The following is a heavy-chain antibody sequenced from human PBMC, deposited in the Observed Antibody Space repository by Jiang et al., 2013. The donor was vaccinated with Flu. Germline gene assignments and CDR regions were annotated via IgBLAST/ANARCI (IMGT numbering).Heavy chain of an antibody. D-gene: IGHD5-18*01. Sequence: KPTQTLTLTCTFSGFSLSTSGVAVGWIRQPPGKALEWLALIYWDDDKRYSPSLKSRLTITKDTSKNQVVLTMTNMDPVDTGTYYCAHRRTSMGLSSEKYFDFWGQGALVTVSS. CDR3: AHRRTSMGLSSEKYFDF. V-gene: IGHV2-5*02. CDR2: IYWDDDK. CDR1: GFSLSTSGVA. J-gene: IGHJ4*02.